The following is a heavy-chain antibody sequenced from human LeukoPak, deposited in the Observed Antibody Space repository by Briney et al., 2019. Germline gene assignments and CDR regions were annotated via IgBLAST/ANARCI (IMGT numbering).Heavy chain of an antibody. CDR1: GFTFDDYG. D-gene: IGHD3-22*01. V-gene: IGHV3-20*04. Sequence: RPGGSLRLSCAASGFTFDDYGMSWVRQAPGKGLEWVSGINWNGGSTGYADSVKGRFTISRDNAKNSLYLQMNSLRAEDTALYYCARARYPNYYDSSGYRLDFDYWGQGTLVTVSS. J-gene: IGHJ4*02. CDR3: ARARYPNYYDSSGYRLDFDY. CDR2: INWNGGST.